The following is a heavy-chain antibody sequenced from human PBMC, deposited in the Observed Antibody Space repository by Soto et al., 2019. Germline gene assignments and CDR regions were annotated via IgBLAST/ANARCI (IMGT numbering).Heavy chain of an antibody. J-gene: IGHJ6*02. Sequence: QVQLVQSGAEVKKPGSSVKVSCKASGGTFSSYAISWVRQAPGQGLEWTGGFIPIFGSANYAQKFQGRVTNTADKSTSTAYMALSSLRSEDTAVYYSARESGVCTNGVCNYDYCMDVWGQGTTVTVSS. CDR3: ARESGVCTNGVCNYDYCMDV. V-gene: IGHV1-69*06. D-gene: IGHD2-8*01. CDR2: FIPIFGSA. CDR1: GGTFSSYA.